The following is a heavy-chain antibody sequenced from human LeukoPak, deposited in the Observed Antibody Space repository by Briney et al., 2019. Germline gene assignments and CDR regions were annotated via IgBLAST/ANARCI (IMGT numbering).Heavy chain of an antibody. CDR1: GGSFSGYH. Sequence: SETLSLTXAVYGGSFSGYHWSWIRQPPGKGLEWIGEINHSGSTNYNPSLKSRVTISVDTSKNQFSLKLSSVTAADTAVYYCARSRLRKFDYWGQGTLVTVSS. J-gene: IGHJ4*02. D-gene: IGHD1-14*01. CDR2: INHSGST. CDR3: ARSRLRKFDY. V-gene: IGHV4-34*01.